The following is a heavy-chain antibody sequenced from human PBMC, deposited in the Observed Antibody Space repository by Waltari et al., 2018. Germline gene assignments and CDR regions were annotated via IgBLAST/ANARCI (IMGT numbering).Heavy chain of an antibody. CDR2: IWSDDSHT. D-gene: IGHD6-6*01. CDR3: AFEYFDY. J-gene: IGHJ4*02. V-gene: IGHV3-33*01. Sequence: QEQLMESGGGVVQPGRSLRLSCTVSGFSFSDFGFQWVRQAPGKGLEWVAVIWSDDSHTYYADSMKGRYTISRDNSKNTVYLQMNSLRVEDTAIYYCAFEYFDYWGQGTLVTVSS. CDR1: GFSFSDFG.